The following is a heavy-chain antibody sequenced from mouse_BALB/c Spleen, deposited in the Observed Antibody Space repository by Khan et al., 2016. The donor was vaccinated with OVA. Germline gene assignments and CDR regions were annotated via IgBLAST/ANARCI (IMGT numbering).Heavy chain of an antibody. D-gene: IGHD1-1*01. J-gene: IGHJ2*01. V-gene: IGHV5-6-4*01. CDR1: GFAFSSYS. CDR3: TRDRNYYGSSFYLNY. Sequence: EVELVESGGGLVKPGGSLKLSCAASGFAFSSYSMSWVRQTPEKRLEWVATITSGGSYTYYPDSVKGRFTISRDNAKNTLYLQMSILKTEDTAIYYCTRDRNYYGSSFYLNYWGQGTTLTVSS. CDR2: ITSGGSYT.